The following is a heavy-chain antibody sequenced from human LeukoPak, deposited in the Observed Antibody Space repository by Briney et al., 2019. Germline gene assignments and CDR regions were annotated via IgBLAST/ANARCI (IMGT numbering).Heavy chain of an antibody. Sequence: RAGGSLRLSCAASGFSFSCYAMSWVRQAPGKGLEWVAAISYDGSNKYYADSVKGRFTISRDNSKNTLYLQMNSLGIEDTAIYSCARDPTMVRGTMDVWGKGTAVTVSS. D-gene: IGHD3-10*01. J-gene: IGHJ6*03. CDR3: ARDPTMVRGTMDV. V-gene: IGHV3-30*04. CDR1: GFSFSCYA. CDR2: ISYDGSNK.